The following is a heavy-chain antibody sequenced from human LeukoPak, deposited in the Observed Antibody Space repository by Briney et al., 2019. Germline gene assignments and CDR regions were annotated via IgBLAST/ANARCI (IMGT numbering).Heavy chain of an antibody. V-gene: IGHV4-59*01. CDR2: IYYSGST. CDR1: GGSISSYY. Sequence: SSETLSLTCTVSGGSISSYYWSWIRQPPGKGLEWIGYIYYSGSTNYNPSLKSRVTISVDTSKNQFSLKLSSVTAADTAVYYCARIGYSSGWYKYFDYWGQGTLVTVSS. J-gene: IGHJ4*02. CDR3: ARIGYSSGWYKYFDY. D-gene: IGHD6-19*01.